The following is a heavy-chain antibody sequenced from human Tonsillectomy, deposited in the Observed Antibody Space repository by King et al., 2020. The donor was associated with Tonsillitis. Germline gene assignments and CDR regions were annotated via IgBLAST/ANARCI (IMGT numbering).Heavy chain of an antibody. CDR3: AKVLWVGDSLYIGPFDF. V-gene: IGHV3-23*01. CDR1: GFTFSSHA. CDR2: ISASGDFT. J-gene: IGHJ4*02. Sequence: VQLLESGGGLVQPGGSLRLSWGVSGFTFSSHAMSWVRQAPGKGLEWVSAISASGDFTNYADSVKGRFTVSRDNSKNMLRLQMDSLRADDTAVYYCAKVLWVGDSLYIGPFDFWGQGTLVTVSS. D-gene: IGHD3-10*01.